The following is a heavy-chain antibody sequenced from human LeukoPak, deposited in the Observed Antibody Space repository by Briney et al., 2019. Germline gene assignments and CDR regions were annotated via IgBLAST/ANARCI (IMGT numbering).Heavy chain of an antibody. CDR3: ARDRRGSGSYNWFDP. CDR2: IYYSGST. V-gene: IGHV4-59*12. CDR1: GGSISSYY. J-gene: IGHJ5*02. Sequence: PSETLSLTCTVSGGSISSYYWSWIRQPPGKGLEWIGSIYYSGSTYYNPSLKSRVTISVDTSKNQFSLKLSSVTAADTAVYYCARDRRGSGSYNWFDPWGQGTLVTVSS. D-gene: IGHD3-10*01.